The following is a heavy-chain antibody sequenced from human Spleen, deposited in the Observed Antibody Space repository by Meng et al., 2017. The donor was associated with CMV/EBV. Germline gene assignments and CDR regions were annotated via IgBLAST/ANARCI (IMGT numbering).Heavy chain of an antibody. Sequence: SVKVSCKASGDTFNRFGYNWVRQAPGQGLEWMGTIIPIFNSPTYAKRFQGRITITTDESTSTVHMQLSGLRSEDTALYYCARDRPSLSRYYLDYWGQGTLVTVSS. CDR2: IIPIFNSP. CDR3: ARDRPSLSRYYLDY. CDR1: GDTFNRFG. V-gene: IGHV1-69*05. D-gene: IGHD3-16*02. J-gene: IGHJ4*02.